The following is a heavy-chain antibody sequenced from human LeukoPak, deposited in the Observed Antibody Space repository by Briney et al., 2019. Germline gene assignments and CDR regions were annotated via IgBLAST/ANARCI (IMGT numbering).Heavy chain of an antibody. CDR3: ARDPDCSSTSCYGFDY. CDR1: GGTFGSYG. V-gene: IGHV1-18*01. Sequence: ASVKVSCKASGGTFGSYGISWVRQAPGQGLEWMGWISAYNGNTNYAQKLQGRVTMTTDTSTSTAYMELRSLRSDDTAVYYCARDPDCSSTSCYGFDYWGQGTLVTVSS. CDR2: ISAYNGNT. D-gene: IGHD2-2*01. J-gene: IGHJ4*02.